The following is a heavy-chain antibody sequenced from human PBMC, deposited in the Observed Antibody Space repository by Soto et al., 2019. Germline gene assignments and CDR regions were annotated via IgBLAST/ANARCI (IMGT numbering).Heavy chain of an antibody. CDR3: ARAPWRATVSYWYFDV. V-gene: IGHV1-3*04. J-gene: IGHJ2*01. Sequence: QVQLVQSGAEVKKPGASVKVSCTASGYTFTDCSIHWVRQAPGQGLEWMGWINTGHGNTQYSLKCQDRVTITRESSASTAYMELSSLISADTAVYYCARAPWRATVSYWYFDVWGRGTLVTVSS. CDR2: INTGHGNT. CDR1: GYTFTDCS. D-gene: IGHD1-1*01.